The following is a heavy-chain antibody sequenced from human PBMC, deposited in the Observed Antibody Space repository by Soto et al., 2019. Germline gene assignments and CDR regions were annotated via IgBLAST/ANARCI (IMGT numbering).Heavy chain of an antibody. CDR1: GFTFSSYG. J-gene: IGHJ4*02. Sequence: QVQLVESGGGVVQPGRSLRLSCAASGFTFSSYGMHWVRQAPGKGLEWVAVISYDGSNKYYADSVKGRFTISRDNSKNTLYLQMNSLRAEDTAVYYCAKDRGHSNPIDYWGQGTLVTVSS. CDR3: AKDRGHSNPIDY. D-gene: IGHD6-13*01. V-gene: IGHV3-30*18. CDR2: ISYDGSNK.